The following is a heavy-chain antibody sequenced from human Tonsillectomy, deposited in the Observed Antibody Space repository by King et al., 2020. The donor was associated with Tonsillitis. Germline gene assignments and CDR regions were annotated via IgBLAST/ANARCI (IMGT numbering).Heavy chain of an antibody. CDR3: AKDGLEWLFSAFDI. V-gene: IGHV3-23*04. Sequence: VQLVESGGGLVQPGGSLRLSCAASGFTFSSYAMSWVRQAPGKGLEWVSAIRGSGGGTYYTDPVKGRFTSSRDNSKNTLYLQMNSLRAEDTAVYYCAKDGLEWLFSAFDIWGQGTKVTVSS. D-gene: IGHD3-3*01. CDR1: GFTFSSYA. J-gene: IGHJ3*02. CDR2: IRGSGGGT.